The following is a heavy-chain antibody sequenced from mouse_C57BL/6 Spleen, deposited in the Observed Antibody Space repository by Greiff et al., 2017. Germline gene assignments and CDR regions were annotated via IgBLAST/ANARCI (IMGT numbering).Heavy chain of an antibody. D-gene: IGHD2-3*01. CDR2: INPGSGGT. Sequence: QVQLQQSGAELVRPGTSVKVSCKASGYAFTNYLIEWVKQRPGQGLAWIGVINPGSGGTNYNEKFKGKATLTADNSTSTAYMQLSSLTSEDSADYCCARSGGWFKAMDYWGQGTSVTVSS. CDR1: GYAFTNYL. V-gene: IGHV1-54*01. CDR3: ARSGGWFKAMDY. J-gene: IGHJ4*01.